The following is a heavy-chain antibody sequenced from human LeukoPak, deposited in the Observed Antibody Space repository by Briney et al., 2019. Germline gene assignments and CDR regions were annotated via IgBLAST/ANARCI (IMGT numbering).Heavy chain of an antibody. Sequence: GGSLRLSCAASGFTFSSYSMNWVRQAPGKGLEWVSSISSSSSYIYYADSVKGRFTISRDNAKNLLYLQMNSLRAEDTAVYYCARDYYGSGSPNFDYWGQGTLVTVSS. CDR1: GFTFSSYS. CDR2: ISSSSSYI. D-gene: IGHD3-10*01. V-gene: IGHV3-21*01. J-gene: IGHJ4*02. CDR3: ARDYYGSGSPNFDY.